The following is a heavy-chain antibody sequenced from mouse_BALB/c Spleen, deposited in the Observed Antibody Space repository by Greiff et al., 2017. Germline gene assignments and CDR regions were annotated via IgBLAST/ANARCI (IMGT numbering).Heavy chain of an antibody. CDR3: AKYYGYDGFVD. Sequence: DVKLVESGGDLVKPGGSLKLSCAASGFTFSSYGMSWVRQTPDKRLEWVATISSGGSYTYYPDSVKGRFTISRDNAKNTLYLQMSSLKSEDTAMYYCAKYYGYDGFVDWCEGTLGTVSA. CDR1: GFTFSSYG. V-gene: IGHV5-6*02. D-gene: IGHD2-2*01. CDR2: ISSGGSYT. J-gene: IGHJ3*01.